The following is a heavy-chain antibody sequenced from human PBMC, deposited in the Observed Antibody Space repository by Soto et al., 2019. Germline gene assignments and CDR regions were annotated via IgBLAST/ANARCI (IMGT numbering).Heavy chain of an antibody. CDR2: IWYDASHK. J-gene: IGHJ4*02. V-gene: IGHV3-33*01. D-gene: IGHD3-16*01. Sequence: GGSLRLSCAASEFTFNNYGMHWVRQAPGKGLEWVAVIWYDASHKYYADSVKGRFTISRDNSKNTLYLQMSSLRGEDTAVYYCARDKTFGGTIGSAFDSWGQGTLVTVSS. CDR3: ARDKTFGGTIGSAFDS. CDR1: EFTFNNYG.